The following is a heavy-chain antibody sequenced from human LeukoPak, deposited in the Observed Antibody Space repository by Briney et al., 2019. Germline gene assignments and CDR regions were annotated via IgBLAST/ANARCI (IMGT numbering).Heavy chain of an antibody. CDR1: GFTFTNAW. D-gene: IGHD2-21*01. Sequence: PGGSLRLSCAASGFTFTNAWMSWVRQAPGKGLEWVGRIKSKTDGGTTDYAAPVRGRFTISRDDSQNTLYLQMNSLKTGDTAVYYCTSYSPFDFWGQGTLVTVSS. CDR3: TSYSPFDF. J-gene: IGHJ4*02. V-gene: IGHV3-15*01. CDR2: IKSKTDGGTT.